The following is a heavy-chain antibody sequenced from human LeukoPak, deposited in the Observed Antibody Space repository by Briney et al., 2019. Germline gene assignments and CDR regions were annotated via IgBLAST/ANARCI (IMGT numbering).Heavy chain of an antibody. CDR1: GFSFSTYW. Sequence: GGSLRLSCAASGFSFSTYWMHWVRQDPGKGLVWVSRMNSDGSTIDYAGSVKGRFTISRDNAKNTLYLQMNNVRADDTAVYYCATAGNIRFDSWGQGTLVTVSS. CDR2: MNSDGSTI. J-gene: IGHJ4*02. D-gene: IGHD2/OR15-2a*01. CDR3: ATAGNIRFDS. V-gene: IGHV3-74*01.